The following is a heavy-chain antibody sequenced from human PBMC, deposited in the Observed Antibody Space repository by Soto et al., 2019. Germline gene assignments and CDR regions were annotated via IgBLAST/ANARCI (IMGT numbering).Heavy chain of an antibody. V-gene: IGHV4-30-4*01. CDR1: GGSISSGDYY. CDR2: IYYSGNT. J-gene: IGHJ4*02. CDR3: ARVLMVYARGYPFDY. D-gene: IGHD2-8*01. Sequence: QVQLQESGPGLVKPSQTLSLTCTVSGGSISSGDYYWSWIRQPPGKGLEWIGDIYYSGNTYYNPSLKSRVTISVDTSKNQFSLKLSSVTAADTAVYYCARVLMVYARGYPFDYWGQGTLVTVSS.